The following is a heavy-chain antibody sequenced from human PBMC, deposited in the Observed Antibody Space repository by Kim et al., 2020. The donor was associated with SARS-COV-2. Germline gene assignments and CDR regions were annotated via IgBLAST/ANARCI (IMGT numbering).Heavy chain of an antibody. CDR1: GGSISSGGYY. J-gene: IGHJ5*02. CDR3: ARDRRGSGSIALSRFDP. Sequence: SETLSLTCTVSGGSISSGGYYWSWIRQHPGKGLEWIGYIYYSGSTYYNPSLKSRVTISVDTSKNQFSLKLSSVTAADTAVYYCARDRRGSGSIALSRFDPWGQGTLVTVSS. D-gene: IGHD3-10*01. CDR2: IYYSGST. V-gene: IGHV4-31*03.